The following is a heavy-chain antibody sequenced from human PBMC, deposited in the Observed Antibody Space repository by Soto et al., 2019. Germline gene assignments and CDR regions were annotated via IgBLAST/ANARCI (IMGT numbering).Heavy chain of an antibody. J-gene: IGHJ5*02. CDR1: GGSFSGYY. D-gene: IGHD2-2*01. CDR2: INHSGST. V-gene: IGHV4-34*01. Sequence: PSETLSLTCAVYGGSFSGYYWSWIRQPPGKGLEWIGEINHSGSTNYNPSLKSRVTISVDTSKNQFSLKLSSVTAADTAVYYCARADIVVVPAAKWFDPWGQGTLVTVSS. CDR3: ARADIVVVPAAKWFDP.